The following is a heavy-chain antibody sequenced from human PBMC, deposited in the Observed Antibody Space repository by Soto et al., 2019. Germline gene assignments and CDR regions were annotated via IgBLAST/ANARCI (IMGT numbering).Heavy chain of an antibody. CDR3: ASAPGAVRGAHYGMDV. CDR1: GSSTTIYY. V-gene: IGHV4-59*12. J-gene: IGHJ6*02. CDR2: AYYSGST. D-gene: IGHD3-10*01. Sequence: ETRSLPCPFSGSSTTIYYWNWLRQPPGKALEWIGDAYYSGSTNYNPSLKSRVTISVDRSKNQFSLKLSSVTAADTAVYYCASAPGAVRGAHYGMDVWGQGTTVT.